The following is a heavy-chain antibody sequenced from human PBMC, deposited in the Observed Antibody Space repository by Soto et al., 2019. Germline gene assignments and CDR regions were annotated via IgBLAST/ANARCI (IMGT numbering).Heavy chain of an antibody. CDR3: ARIVGGDYDFWSGPHYYYYYMDV. CDR2: IDWDDDK. D-gene: IGHD3-3*01. V-gene: IGHV2-70*11. CDR1: WFSLHTSGKC. Sequence: GSGATPVKPKQTLTTTRTFSWFSLHTSGKCVSWIRQPPREALEGLSGIDWDDDKYYSTSLKTRLTISKDTSKNQVVLTMTNMDPVDTATYYCARIVGGDYDFWSGPHYYYYYMDVWGKGTTVTVSS. J-gene: IGHJ6*03.